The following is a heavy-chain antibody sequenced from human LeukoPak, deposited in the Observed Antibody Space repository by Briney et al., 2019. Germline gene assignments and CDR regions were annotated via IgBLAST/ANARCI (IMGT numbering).Heavy chain of an antibody. Sequence: GGSLRLSCAASGFTLSNYGMHWVRQAPGKGLEWVTFMRYDGTSKYYVDSLKGRFTISRDISKNTLYLQMNSLRAEDAGVYYCARDRGTLPRVPATGYFQHWGQGTLVTVSS. CDR3: ARDRGTLPRVPATGYFQH. CDR1: GFTLSNYG. V-gene: IGHV3-30*02. CDR2: MRYDGTSK. D-gene: IGHD5-12*01. J-gene: IGHJ1*01.